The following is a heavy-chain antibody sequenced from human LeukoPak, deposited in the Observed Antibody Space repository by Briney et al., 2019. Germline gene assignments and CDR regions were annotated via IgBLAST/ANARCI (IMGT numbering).Heavy chain of an antibody. Sequence: SVKVSCKASGGTFSSYAISWVRQAPGQGLEWMGGIIPIFGTANYAQKFQGRVTITRDTSASTAYMELSSPRSEDTAVYYCARGGYSYGRSWPVYFDYWGQGTLVTVSS. CDR3: ARGGYSYGRSWPVYFDY. D-gene: IGHD5-18*01. CDR2: IIPIFGTA. V-gene: IGHV1-69*05. J-gene: IGHJ4*02. CDR1: GGTFSSYA.